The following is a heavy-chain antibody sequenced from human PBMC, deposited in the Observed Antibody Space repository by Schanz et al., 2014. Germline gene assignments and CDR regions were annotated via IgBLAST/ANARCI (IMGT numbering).Heavy chain of an antibody. J-gene: IGHJ4*02. Sequence: EVQLVESGGGLVQPGGSLRLSCAASGFSFSIFAMTWVRQAPGQGLEWLSYISRDGTTSYYADSVKGRFTISRDNAKNSLFLQMNSLSAEDTAVYYCAKVAPAATYLDSWGLGTLVTVSS. CDR3: AKVAPAATYLDS. CDR2: ISRDGTTS. CDR1: GFSFSIFA. V-gene: IGHV3-48*04. D-gene: IGHD2-2*01.